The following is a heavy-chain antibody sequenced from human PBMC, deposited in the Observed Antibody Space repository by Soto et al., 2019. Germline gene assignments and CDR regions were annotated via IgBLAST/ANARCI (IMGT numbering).Heavy chain of an antibody. V-gene: IGHV3-33*01. Sequence: QVQLVESGGGVVQPGRSLRLSCAASGFTFSSYGMHWVRQAPGKGLEWVALVWYDGGNKYYADSVKFRFTISRDNSKNTLYLQMNSLRDEDTAVYYCVRAAGYSGNDYVYYYGMDVWGQGTTVTVSS. D-gene: IGHD5-12*01. CDR1: GFTFSSYG. CDR3: VRAAGYSGNDYVYYYGMDV. CDR2: VWYDGGNK. J-gene: IGHJ6*02.